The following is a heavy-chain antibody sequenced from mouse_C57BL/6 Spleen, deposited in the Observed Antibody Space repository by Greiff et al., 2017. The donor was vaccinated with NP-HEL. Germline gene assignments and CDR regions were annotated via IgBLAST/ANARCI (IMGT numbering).Heavy chain of an antibody. CDR1: GYTFTDYE. V-gene: IGHV1-15*01. D-gene: IGHD2-5*01. J-gene: IGHJ2*01. CDR3: GVTTRDY. CDR2: IDPETGGT. Sequence: VKLLESGAELVRPGASVTLSCKASGYTFTDYEMHWVKQTPVHGLEWIGAIDPETGGTAYNQKFKGKAILTADKSSSTAYMELRSLTSEDAAVYYCGVTTRDYWGQGTTLTVSS.